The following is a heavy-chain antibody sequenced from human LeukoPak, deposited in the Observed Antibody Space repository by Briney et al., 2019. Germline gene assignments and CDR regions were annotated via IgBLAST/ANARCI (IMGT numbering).Heavy chain of an antibody. J-gene: IGHJ6*02. V-gene: IGHV3-30*18. CDR3: AKETDQEEGYGMDV. CDR2: ISYDGSNK. CDR1: GCTFSSYV. Sequence: GRSLRLSCAASGCTFSSYVMHGVRQAPGKGLEWVAVISYDGSNKYYADSVKGRFTISRDNSKNTLYLQMNSLRAEDTAFYYCAKETDQEEGYGMDVWGQGPTVTVSS. D-gene: IGHD1-1*01.